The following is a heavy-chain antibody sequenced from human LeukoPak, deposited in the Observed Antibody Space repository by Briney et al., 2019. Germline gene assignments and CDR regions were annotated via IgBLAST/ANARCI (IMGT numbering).Heavy chain of an antibody. D-gene: IGHD1-26*01. V-gene: IGHV5-51*01. CDR3: ARHLSGSYSGYYFDY. CDR2: IYPGDSHT. CDR1: GYSFTSYW. Sequence: GESLKISCKGSGYSFTSYWIGWVRQMPGKGLEWMGVIYPGDSHTRYSPSFQGQVTISADKSISTAFLQWSSLKASDTAMYYCARHLSGSYSGYYFDYWGQGTLITVSS. J-gene: IGHJ4*02.